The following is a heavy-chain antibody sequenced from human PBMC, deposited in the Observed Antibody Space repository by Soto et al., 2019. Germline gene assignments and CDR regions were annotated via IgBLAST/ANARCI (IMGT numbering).Heavy chain of an antibody. CDR3: ARQTSYYYDSSGYYYYFDY. V-gene: IGHV4-39*01. CDR1: GGSISSSSYY. Sequence: QLQLQESGPGLVKPSETLSLTCTVSGGSISSSSYYWGWIRQPPGKGLEWIGSIYYSGSTYYNPSLKSRVTISVDTSKNQFSLKLSSVTAADTAVYYCARQTSYYYDSSGYYYYFDYWGQGTLVTVSS. J-gene: IGHJ4*02. D-gene: IGHD3-22*01. CDR2: IYYSGST.